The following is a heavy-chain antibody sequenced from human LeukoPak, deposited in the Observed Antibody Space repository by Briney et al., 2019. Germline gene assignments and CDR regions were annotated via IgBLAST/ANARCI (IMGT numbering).Heavy chain of an antibody. CDR1: GFTFSSCG. V-gene: IGHV3-30*03. CDR2: ISYDGSNK. J-gene: IGHJ6*02. D-gene: IGHD6-13*01. CDR3: ARDQAGSSSWTFYYYYGMDV. Sequence: GGSLRLSCAASGFTFSSCGMHWVRQAPGKGLEWVAVISYDGSNKYYADSVKGRITISRDNSKNTLFLEMNSLRAEDTAVYYCARDQAGSSSWTFYYYYGMDVWGQGTTVTVSS.